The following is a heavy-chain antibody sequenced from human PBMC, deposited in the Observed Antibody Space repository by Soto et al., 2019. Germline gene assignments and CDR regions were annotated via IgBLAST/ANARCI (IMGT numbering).Heavy chain of an antibody. Sequence: SETLSLTRAVYGGSFSGYYWSWIRQPPGKGLEWIGEINHSGSTNYNPSLKSRVTISVDTSKNQFSLKLSSVTAADTAVYYCARILVGASFDYWGQGTLVTVSS. D-gene: IGHD1-26*01. CDR2: INHSGST. J-gene: IGHJ4*02. CDR1: GGSFSGYY. V-gene: IGHV4-34*01. CDR3: ARILVGASFDY.